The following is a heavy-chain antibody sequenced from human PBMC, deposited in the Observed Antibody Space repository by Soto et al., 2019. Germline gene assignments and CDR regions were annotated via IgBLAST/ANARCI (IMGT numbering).Heavy chain of an antibody. D-gene: IGHD3-3*01. CDR2: IIPIFGTA. CDR3: ASGYDFWSGYPLIYGMDV. J-gene: IGHJ6*02. Sequence: SVKVSCTASGGTFSSYAISWVRQAPGQGLEWMGGIIPIFGTANYAQKFQGRVTITADESTSTAYMELSSLRSEDTAVYYCASGYDFWSGYPLIYGMDVWGQGTTVTVSS. V-gene: IGHV1-69*13. CDR1: GGTFSSYA.